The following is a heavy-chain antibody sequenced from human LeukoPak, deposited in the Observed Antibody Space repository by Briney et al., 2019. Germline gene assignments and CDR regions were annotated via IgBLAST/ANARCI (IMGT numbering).Heavy chain of an antibody. CDR3: ARTVGGGARSRAFDI. CDR1: DYSISSDYY. V-gene: IGHV4-38-2*02. CDR2: INHSGNT. D-gene: IGHD4-23*01. J-gene: IGHJ3*02. Sequence: PSEILSLTCTVSDYSISSDYYWGWIRQPPGKGLEWIGSINHSGNTYYNPSLRSRVTMSVDTSKKQFSLKLSFVTAADTAVYYCARTVGGGARSRAFDIWGHGTVVTVSS.